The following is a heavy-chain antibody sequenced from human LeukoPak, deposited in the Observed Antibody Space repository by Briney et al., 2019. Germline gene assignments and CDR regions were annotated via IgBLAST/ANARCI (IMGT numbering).Heavy chain of an antibody. D-gene: IGHD6-19*01. Sequence: GGSLRLSCAVSGFSVSSFGMSWVRQPPGKGLEWISAISADGETTYYADSVKGRFIISRDNSKSTLYLQLSSLRAEDTAVYYCAQGYSSGWYPHWGQGSLVSVSS. J-gene: IGHJ4*02. CDR1: GFSVSSFG. CDR2: ISADGETT. CDR3: AQGYSSGWYPH. V-gene: IGHV3-23*01.